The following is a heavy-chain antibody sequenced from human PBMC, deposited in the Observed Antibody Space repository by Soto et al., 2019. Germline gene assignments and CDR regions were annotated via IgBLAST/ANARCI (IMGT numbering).Heavy chain of an antibody. Sequence: QAQLVQSGAEVKKPGASVNVSCKASGYDYVTYAITWVRQRPGQGLEWMGWISTLNGNTNYAQNFQGRVTMTTDTSTRIAHLELRSLRSDDTAVYYCARRVQVWLPDYYGMDVWGQGNTVTVSS. CDR2: ISTLNGNT. J-gene: IGHJ6*02. D-gene: IGHD5-18*01. CDR3: ARRVQVWLPDYYGMDV. CDR1: GYDYVTYA. V-gene: IGHV1-18*01.